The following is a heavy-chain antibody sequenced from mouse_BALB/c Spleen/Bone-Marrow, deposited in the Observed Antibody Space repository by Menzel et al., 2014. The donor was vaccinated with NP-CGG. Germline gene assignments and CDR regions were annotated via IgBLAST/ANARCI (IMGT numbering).Heavy chain of an antibody. V-gene: IGHV2-6-7*01. CDR1: GFSLTGYG. CDR2: IWGDGST. CDR3: ARTLGHYAMDY. J-gene: IGHJ4*01. Sequence: VMLVESGPGLVAPSQSLSITCTVSGFSLTGYGVNWVRQPPGKGLEWLGMIWGDGSTDYNSALKSRLSISKDNSKSQVFLKMNSLQTDDTARYYCARTLGHYAMDYWVKEPQSPSPQ. D-gene: IGHD4-1*01.